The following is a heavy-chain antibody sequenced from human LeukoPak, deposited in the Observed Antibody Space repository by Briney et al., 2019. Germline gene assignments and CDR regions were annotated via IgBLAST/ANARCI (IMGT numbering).Heavy chain of an antibody. V-gene: IGHV3-30*18. J-gene: IGHJ4*02. Sequence: PGGSLRLSCAASGFTFSSYGMHWVRQAPGKGLEWVAVISYDGSNKYYADSVKGRFTISRDNSKNTLYLQMNSLRAEDTAVYYCAKDLEYYYGSGSYLALDYWGQGTLVTVSS. CDR2: ISYDGSNK. CDR1: GFTFSSYG. D-gene: IGHD3-10*01. CDR3: AKDLEYYYGSGSYLALDY.